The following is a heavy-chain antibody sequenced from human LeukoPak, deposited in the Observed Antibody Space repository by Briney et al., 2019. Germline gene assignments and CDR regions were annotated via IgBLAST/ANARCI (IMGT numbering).Heavy chain of an antibody. CDR3: ARDSTAMVDFRRTGSFDY. Sequence: SVKVSCKASGYTFTSYGISWVRQAPGQGLEWMGGIIPIFGTANYAQKFQGRVTITADKSTSTAYMELSSLRSEDTAVYYCARDSTAMVDFRRTGSFDYWGQGTLVTVSS. CDR1: GYTFTSYG. J-gene: IGHJ4*02. D-gene: IGHD5-18*01. V-gene: IGHV1-69*06. CDR2: IIPIFGTA.